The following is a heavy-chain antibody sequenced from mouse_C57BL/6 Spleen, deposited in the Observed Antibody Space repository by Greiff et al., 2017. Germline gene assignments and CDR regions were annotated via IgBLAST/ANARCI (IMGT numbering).Heavy chain of an antibody. V-gene: IGHV1-76*01. CDR3: ARNTDLKRYYYAMDY. CDR2: IYPGSGNT. CDR1: GYTFTDYY. Sequence: QVQLKESGAELVRPGASVKLSCKASGYTFTDYYINWVKQRPGQGLEWIARIYPGSGNTYYNEKFKGKATLTAEKSSSTAYMQLSSLTSEDSAVYFCARNTDLKRYYYAMDYWGQGTSVTVSS. J-gene: IGHJ4*01.